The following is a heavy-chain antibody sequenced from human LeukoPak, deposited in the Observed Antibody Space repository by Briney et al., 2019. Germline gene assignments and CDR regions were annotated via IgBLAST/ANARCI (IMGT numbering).Heavy chain of an antibody. J-gene: IGHJ5*02. CDR2: INPSGGST. V-gene: IGHV1-46*03. Sequence: GASVKVSCKASGYTFTSYYMHWVRQAPGQGLEWMGIINPSGGSTSYAQKFQGRVTMTRDTSTSTVYMELRSLRSEDTAVYYCARVGEQQLGYNWFDPWGQGTLVTVSS. D-gene: IGHD6-13*01. CDR1: GYTFTSYY. CDR3: ARVGEQQLGYNWFDP.